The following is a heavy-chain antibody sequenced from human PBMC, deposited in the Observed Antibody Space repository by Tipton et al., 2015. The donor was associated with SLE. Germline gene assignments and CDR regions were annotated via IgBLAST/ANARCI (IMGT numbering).Heavy chain of an antibody. V-gene: IGHV1-18*01. D-gene: IGHD6-6*01. CDR3: ASYRGVWSSSSLDY. J-gene: IGHJ4*02. CDR2: ISAYNGNT. CDR1: DYTFTSYG. Sequence: QLVQSGAEVKKPGASVKVSCKASDYTFTSYGISWVRQAPGQGLEWMGWISAYNGNTNYAQKLQGRVTMTTDTSTSTAYMELRSLRSDDTAVYYCASYRGVWSSSSLDYWGQGTLVTVSS.